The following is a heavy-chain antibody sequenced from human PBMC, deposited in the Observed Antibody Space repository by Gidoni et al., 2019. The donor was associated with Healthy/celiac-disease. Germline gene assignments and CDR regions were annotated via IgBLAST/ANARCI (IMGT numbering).Heavy chain of an antibody. CDR1: GFTFGDYA. CDR3: TRGIGDGYNPSFDY. V-gene: IGHV3-49*05. D-gene: IGHD5-12*01. J-gene: IGHJ4*02. Sequence: EVQLVESGGGLVKPGRSLRLSCTASGFTFGDYAMSWFRQAPGKGLEWVGFIRSKAYGGTTEYAASVKGRFTISRDDSKSIAYLQMNSLKTEDTAVYYCTRGIGDGYNPSFDYWGQGTLVTVSS. CDR2: IRSKAYGGTT.